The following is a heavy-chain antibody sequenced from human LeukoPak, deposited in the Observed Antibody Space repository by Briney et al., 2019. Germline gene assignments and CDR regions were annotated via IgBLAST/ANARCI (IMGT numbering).Heavy chain of an antibody. J-gene: IGHJ5*02. V-gene: IGHV1-69*04. CDR2: IIPILGIA. D-gene: IGHD6-19*01. Sequence: SVKVSCKASGYTFTSYNVHWVRQAPGQGLEWMGRIIPILGIANYAQKFQGRVTITADKSTSTAYMELSSLRSEDTAVYYCARDVSSGPQNDPWGQGTLVTVSS. CDR1: GYTFTSYN. CDR3: ARDVSSGPQNDP.